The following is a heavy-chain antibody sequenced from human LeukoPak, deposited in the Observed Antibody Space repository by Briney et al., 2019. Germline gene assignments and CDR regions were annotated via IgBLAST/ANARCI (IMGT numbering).Heavy chain of an antibody. V-gene: IGHV3-9*01. D-gene: IGHD1-26*01. CDR3: AKGQWELPNDAFDI. Sequence: PGGSLRLSCAASGFTFDDYAMHWVRHSPGKGLEWVSGISWNSCSIVYADSVKGRFTISRDNAKNSLYLQMNSLRAEDTALYYCAKGQWELPNDAFDIWGQGTMVTVSS. CDR2: ISWNSCSI. CDR1: GFTFDDYA. J-gene: IGHJ3*02.